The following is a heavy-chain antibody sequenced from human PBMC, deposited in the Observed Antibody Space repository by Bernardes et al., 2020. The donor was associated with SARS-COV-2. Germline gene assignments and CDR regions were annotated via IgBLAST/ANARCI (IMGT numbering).Heavy chain of an antibody. V-gene: IGHV4-39*01. Sequence: SEPLSLTCTVSGGSISSSSYYWGWIRQPPGKGLEWIGSIYYSGSTYYNPSLKSRVTISVDTSKNQFSLKLSSVTAADTAVYYCARRSRHIVVVTAIPNYYFDYWGQGTLVTVSS. J-gene: IGHJ4*02. CDR2: IYYSGST. CDR1: GGSISSSSYY. D-gene: IGHD2-21*02. CDR3: ARRSRHIVVVTAIPNYYFDY.